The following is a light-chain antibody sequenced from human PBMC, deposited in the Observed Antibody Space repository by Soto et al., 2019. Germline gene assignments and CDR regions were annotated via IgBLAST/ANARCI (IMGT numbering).Light chain of an antibody. Sequence: DIQLTQSPSFLSASGGDRVTITCRASQGISSYLAWYQQKPGNAPKLLIYAASTLQSGVPSRFSGSGSGTEFTLTISSLQPEDFATYYCQQLNDYPITFGQGTRLEIK. J-gene: IGKJ5*01. CDR3: QQLNDYPIT. CDR1: QGISSY. V-gene: IGKV1-9*01. CDR2: AAS.